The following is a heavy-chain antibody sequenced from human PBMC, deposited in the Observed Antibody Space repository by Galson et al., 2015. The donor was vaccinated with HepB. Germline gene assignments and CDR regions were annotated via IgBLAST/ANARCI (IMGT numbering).Heavy chain of an antibody. D-gene: IGHD6-19*01. CDR1: GYSFTSYW. CDR2: IDPSDSYT. Sequence: QSGAEVKKPGESLRISCKGSGYSFTSYWISWVRQMPGKGLEWMGRIDPSDSYTNYSPSFQGHVTISADKSISTAYLQWSSLKASDTAMYYCARQRYSSGYYWYFDLWGRGTLVTVSS. CDR3: ARQRYSSGYYWYFDL. J-gene: IGHJ2*01. V-gene: IGHV5-10-1*01.